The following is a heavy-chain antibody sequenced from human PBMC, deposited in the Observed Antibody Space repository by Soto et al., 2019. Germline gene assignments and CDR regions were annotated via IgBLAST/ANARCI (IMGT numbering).Heavy chain of an antibody. D-gene: IGHD3-22*01. CDR1: GFTFSSYG. CDR2: ISYDGSNK. J-gene: IGHJ6*02. Sequence: QVQLVESGGGVVQPGRSLRLSCAASGFTFSSYGMHWVRQAPGKGLEWVAVISYDGSNKYYADSVKGRFTISRDNSKNTLYLQMNSLRAEDTAVYYCAKDPYVLLLRRGDYYGMDVWGQGTTVTVSS. CDR3: AKDPYVLLLRRGDYYGMDV. V-gene: IGHV3-30*18.